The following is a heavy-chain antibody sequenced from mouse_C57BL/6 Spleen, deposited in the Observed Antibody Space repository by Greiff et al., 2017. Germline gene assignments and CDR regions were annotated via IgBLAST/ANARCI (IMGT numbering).Heavy chain of an antibody. CDR2: ISSGSSTI. D-gene: IGHD1-1*01. V-gene: IGHV5-17*01. Sequence: DVMLVESGGGLVKPGGSLKLSCAASGFTFSDYGMHWVRQAPEKGLEWVAYISSGSSTIYYADTVKGRFTISRDNAKNTLFLQMTSLRSEDTAMYYCARDYYGSSYAPSAYWGQGTLDTVSA. J-gene: IGHJ3*01. CDR1: GFTFSDYG. CDR3: ARDYYGSSYAPSAY.